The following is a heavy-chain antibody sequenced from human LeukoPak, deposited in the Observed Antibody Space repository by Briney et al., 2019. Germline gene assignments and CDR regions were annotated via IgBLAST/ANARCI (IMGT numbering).Heavy chain of an antibody. Sequence: PGGSLRLSCAASGFSFSTYSMNWVRQAPGKGLEWVANIKQDGREKYYVDSVKGRFTISRDNAKNSLYLQMNSLRADDTAVYYCAGQLGIPYYFDYWGQGTLVTVSS. CDR3: AGQLGIPYYFDY. V-gene: IGHV3-7*05. J-gene: IGHJ4*02. CDR1: GFSFSTYS. CDR2: IKQDGREK. D-gene: IGHD7-27*01.